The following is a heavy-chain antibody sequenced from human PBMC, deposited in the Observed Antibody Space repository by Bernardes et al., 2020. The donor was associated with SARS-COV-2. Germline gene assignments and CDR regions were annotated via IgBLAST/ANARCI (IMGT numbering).Heavy chain of an antibody. V-gene: IGHV3-72*01. CDR3: AREQSTGTPDDGFDL. Sequence: GGSLRLSCAASGYNFGGHFIDWVRQAPGKGLEWVGRIRNKPNRYTTEYAASVRGRFTLSRDDSQNSVFLQMNSLKAEDTAVYFCAREQSTGTPDDGFDLWGQGTLVTVSS. D-gene: IGHD3-10*01. J-gene: IGHJ3*01. CDR2: IRNKPNRYTT. CDR1: GYNFGGHF.